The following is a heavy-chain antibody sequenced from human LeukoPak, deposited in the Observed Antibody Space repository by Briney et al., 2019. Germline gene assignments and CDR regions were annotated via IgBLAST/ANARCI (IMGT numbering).Heavy chain of an antibody. J-gene: IGHJ4*02. D-gene: IGHD1-26*01. V-gene: IGHV3-21*01. Sequence: GGSLRLSCAASGFTFSSYEMNWVRQAPGKGLEWVSSISSSSSYIYYADSVKGRFTISRDNAKNSLYLQMNSLRAEDTAVYYCARFPYDVTGSFHFDYWGQGTLVTVSS. CDR3: ARFPYDVTGSFHFDY. CDR2: ISSSSSYI. CDR1: GFTFSSYE.